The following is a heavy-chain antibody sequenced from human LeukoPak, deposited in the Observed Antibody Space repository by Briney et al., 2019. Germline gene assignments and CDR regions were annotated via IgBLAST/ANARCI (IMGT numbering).Heavy chain of an antibody. D-gene: IGHD6-19*01. CDR1: GFTFSSYW. CDR2: IKQDGSEK. J-gene: IGHJ4*02. V-gene: IGHV3-7*03. Sequence: GGSLRLSCAASGFTFSSYWMSWVRQAPGKGLEWVANIKQDGSEKYYVDSVKGRFTISRDNAKNSLYLQMNSLRAEDTAVYYCAKGRVAGTPLSGAFDYWGQGTLVTVSS. CDR3: AKGRVAGTPLSGAFDY.